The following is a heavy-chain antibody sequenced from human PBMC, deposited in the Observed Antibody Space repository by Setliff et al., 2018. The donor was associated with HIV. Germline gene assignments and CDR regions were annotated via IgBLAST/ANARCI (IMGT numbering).Heavy chain of an antibody. D-gene: IGHD4-4*01. CDR2: INLNSKNP. CDR3: ARSYSNGPFDF. J-gene: IGHJ4*02. Sequence: ASVKVSCKSSGYSFASYIINWLRQAPGQGRGWMGGINLNSKNPTYAQGFTGRFLFSLDTSVSTAYLQISGLEANDTAMYYCARSYSNGPFDFWGQGTLVTV. CDR1: GYSFASYI. V-gene: IGHV7-4-1*02.